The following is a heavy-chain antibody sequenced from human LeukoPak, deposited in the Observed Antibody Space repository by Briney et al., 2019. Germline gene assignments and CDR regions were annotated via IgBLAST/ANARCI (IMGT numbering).Heavy chain of an antibody. J-gene: IGHJ6*03. Sequence: SETLSLTCTVSGGSISSYYWSWIRQPAGKGLEWIGRIYTSGSTNYNPSLKSRVTMSVDTSKNQFSLKLSSVTAADTAVYYCARAPEYYDFWSGQGPDYCYYYYMDVWGKGTTVTVSS. CDR3: ARAPEYYDFWSGQGPDYCYYYYMDV. CDR1: GGSISSYY. CDR2: IYTSGST. V-gene: IGHV4-4*07. D-gene: IGHD3-3*01.